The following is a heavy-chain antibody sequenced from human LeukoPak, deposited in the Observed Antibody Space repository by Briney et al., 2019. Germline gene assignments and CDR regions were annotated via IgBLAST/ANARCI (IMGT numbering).Heavy chain of an antibody. Sequence: ASVKVSCKTSGYTLTGYYMHWVRQAPGQGLEWMGWINPNNGGTNYEQKFQGRVTMTRDTSVSTAYMELSRLRSDDMAMYYCAREGLSDAFDIWGQGTRVTVSS. CDR1: GYTLTGYY. CDR3: AREGLSDAFDI. D-gene: IGHD3-16*02. V-gene: IGHV1-2*02. CDR2: INPNNGGT. J-gene: IGHJ3*02.